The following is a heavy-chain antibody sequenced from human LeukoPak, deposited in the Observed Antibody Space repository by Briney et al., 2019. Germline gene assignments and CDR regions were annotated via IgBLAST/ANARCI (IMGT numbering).Heavy chain of an antibody. J-gene: IGHJ6*02. CDR3: ARDPAYYGSGSYLLLMLTVQMVSYGMDV. CDR1: GGTFSSYA. Sequence: SVKVSCKASGGTFSSYAISWVRQAPGQGLEWMGRIIPILGIANYAQKFQGRVTITADKSTSTAYMELSSLRSEDTAVYYCARDPAYYGSGSYLLLMLTVQMVSYGMDVWGQGTTVTVSS. V-gene: IGHV1-69*04. CDR2: IIPILGIA. D-gene: IGHD3-10*01.